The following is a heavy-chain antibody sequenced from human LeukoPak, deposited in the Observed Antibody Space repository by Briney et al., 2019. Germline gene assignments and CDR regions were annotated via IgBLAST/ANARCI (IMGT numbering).Heavy chain of an antibody. CDR2: IKWNGGVT. Sequence: PGGSLRLSCVASGFIFDDYSMTWVRQAPGKGLEWVSSIKWNGGVTAFRDSVKGRFSISRDNAKNSLYLQMNSLRAEDTALYYCARNYDLVTRSLPYAFDIWGQGTMVTVSS. CDR3: ARNYDLVTRSLPYAFDI. J-gene: IGHJ3*02. V-gene: IGHV3-20*04. D-gene: IGHD3-9*01. CDR1: GFIFDDYS.